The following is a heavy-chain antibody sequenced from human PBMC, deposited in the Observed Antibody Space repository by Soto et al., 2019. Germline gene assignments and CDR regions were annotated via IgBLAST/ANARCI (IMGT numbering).Heavy chain of an antibody. Sequence: GGSLRLSCAASGFTFSRYSMNWVRQAPGKGLEWVSSISSSSSYIYYADSGKGRFTISRDNAKNSLYLQINSLRAEDRAVYYCARPSTVTILGVDQYYYGMDVWGKGTTVTVSS. J-gene: IGHJ6*04. CDR1: GFTFSRYS. CDR3: ARPSTVTILGVDQYYYGMDV. V-gene: IGHV3-21*01. CDR2: ISSSSSYI. D-gene: IGHD3-3*01.